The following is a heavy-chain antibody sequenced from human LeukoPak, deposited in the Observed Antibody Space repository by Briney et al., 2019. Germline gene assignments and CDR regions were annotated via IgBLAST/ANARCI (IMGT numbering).Heavy chain of an antibody. CDR1: GFTFSDYY. D-gene: IGHD2-2*01. V-gene: IGHV3-11*06. J-gene: IGHJ5*02. CDR3: ARAFRYCSSTSCYLDP. CDR2: ISTSSYT. Sequence: GGSLRLSCAASGFTFSDYYVSWIRQAPGKGLEWVSYISTSSYTNYADSVKGRLTISRDNAKNSLYLQMNSLRAEDTAVYYCARAFRYCSSTSCYLDPWGQGTLVTVSS.